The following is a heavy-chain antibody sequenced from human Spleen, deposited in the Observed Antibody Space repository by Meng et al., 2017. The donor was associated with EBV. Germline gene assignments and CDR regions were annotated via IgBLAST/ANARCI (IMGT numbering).Heavy chain of an antibody. V-gene: IGHV1-69*01. J-gene: IGHJ4*02. D-gene: IGHD3-10*01. CDR2: FLPTLGAP. Sequence: QVPLVQVAAEGTKPGSSVKASCKTSGGPFRNYAISWVRQAPGQGLEWLGGFLPTLGAPNYAQKFHGRVSITADESTSTHYMDLSSLRSEDTAVYYCASESGRGYTPDYWGQGTLVTVSS. CDR3: ASESGRGYTPDY. CDR1: GGPFRNYA.